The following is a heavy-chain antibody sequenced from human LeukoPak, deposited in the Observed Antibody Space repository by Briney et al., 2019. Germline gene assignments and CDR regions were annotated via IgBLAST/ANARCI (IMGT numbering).Heavy chain of an antibody. CDR2: ISSSGSTI. Sequence: GGSLRLSCAASGFTFSNAWMSWIRQAPGKGLEWVSYISSSGSTIYYADSVKGRFTISRDNAENSLYLQMNSLRADDTAVYYCARDRGQYYDSSGYDYWGQGTLVTVSS. V-gene: IGHV3-11*04. J-gene: IGHJ4*02. D-gene: IGHD3-22*01. CDR3: ARDRGQYYDSSGYDY. CDR1: GFTFSNAW.